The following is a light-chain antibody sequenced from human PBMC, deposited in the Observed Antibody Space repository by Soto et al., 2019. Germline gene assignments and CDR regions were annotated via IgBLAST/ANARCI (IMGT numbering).Light chain of an antibody. J-gene: IGKJ1*01. V-gene: IGKV3-15*01. CDR3: QQYNSWPPRT. Sequence: EIVMTQSPATLSVSPGERATLSCRASQSVSSNLAWYQQKPGQAPRLLIYGASSRATDIPARFSGSGSGTEFTLTISSLQSEDFAVYYCQQYNSWPPRTFSQGTKVEIK. CDR1: QSVSSN. CDR2: GAS.